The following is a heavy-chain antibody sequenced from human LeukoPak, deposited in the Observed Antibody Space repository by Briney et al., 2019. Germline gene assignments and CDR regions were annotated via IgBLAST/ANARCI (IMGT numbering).Heavy chain of an antibody. CDR2: SVTSGST. J-gene: IGHJ5*02. CDR1: GFTFSSYN. Sequence: GGSLRLSCAASGFTFSSYNLYWVRQAPGKGLEWVSSSVTSGSTYYADSVRGRFTTSRDNAKNSLYLQMSSLSVEDTAVYYCATKMHGPFDHWGQGTLVTVSS. CDR3: ATKMHGPFDH. V-gene: IGHV3-21*01.